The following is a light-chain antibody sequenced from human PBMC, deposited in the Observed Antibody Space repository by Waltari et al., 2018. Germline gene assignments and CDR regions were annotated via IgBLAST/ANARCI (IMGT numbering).Light chain of an antibody. Sequence: DIVMTQSPLSLPVTPGAPASISCRSSQSLLHSNGYNYLDWYLQKPGQSPQLLIYLGSNRASGVPDRFSGSGSGTDFTLKISRVEAEDVGVYYCMQALQTIFTFGPGTKVDIK. V-gene: IGKV2-28*01. J-gene: IGKJ3*01. CDR2: LGS. CDR1: QSLLHSNGYNY. CDR3: MQALQTIFT.